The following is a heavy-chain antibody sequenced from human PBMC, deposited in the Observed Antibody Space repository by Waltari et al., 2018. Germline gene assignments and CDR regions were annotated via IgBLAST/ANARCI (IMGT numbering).Heavy chain of an antibody. CDR3: AKDPLGYCSGGSCYSEEYYFDY. D-gene: IGHD2-15*01. J-gene: IGHJ4*02. CDR2: ISGSGGST. Sequence: EVQLVESGGGLVQPGGSLRLSCAASGFTFSSYAMSWVRQAPGKGLEWVSAISGSGGSTYYADSVKGRFTISRDNSKNTLYLQMNSLRAEDTAVYYCAKDPLGYCSGGSCYSEEYYFDYWGQGTLVTVSS. CDR1: GFTFSSYA. V-gene: IGHV3-23*04.